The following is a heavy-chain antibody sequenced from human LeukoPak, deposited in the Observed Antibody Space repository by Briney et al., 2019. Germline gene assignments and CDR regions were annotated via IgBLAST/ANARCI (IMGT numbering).Heavy chain of an antibody. CDR2: INHSGST. CDR3: ARVSGSYPRRFGYYYYYMDV. Sequence: SETLSLTCTVSGGSVRSASYYWGWIRQPPGKGLEWIGEINHSGSTNYNPSLKSRVTISVDTSKNQFSLKLSSVTAADTAVYYCARVSGSYPRRFGYYYYYMDVWGKGTTVTVSS. CDR1: GGSVRSASYY. D-gene: IGHD1-26*01. V-gene: IGHV4-39*07. J-gene: IGHJ6*03.